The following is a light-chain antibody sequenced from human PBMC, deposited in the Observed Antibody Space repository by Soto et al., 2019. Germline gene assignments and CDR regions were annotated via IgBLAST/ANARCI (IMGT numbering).Light chain of an antibody. J-gene: IGKJ5*01. CDR2: AAS. CDR1: QSVSSSY. Sequence: EIVLTQSPGTLSLSPGERATHSCRDSQSVSSSYLAWYQQKPGQAPRLLIYAASIRATDIPDRFSGSGSGTDLTLTISRLEPEDFAVFYCQQYGSSSITFGQGTRLEIK. V-gene: IGKV3-20*01. CDR3: QQYGSSSIT.